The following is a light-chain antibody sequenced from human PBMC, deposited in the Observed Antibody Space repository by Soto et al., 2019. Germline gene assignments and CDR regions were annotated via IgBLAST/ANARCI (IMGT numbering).Light chain of an antibody. J-gene: IGKJ4*01. CDR1: QSVSSNY. Sequence: EIVMTQSPATLSVSPGERATLSCRASQSVSSNYLAWYQQKPGQAPRLLIYGASSRATGIPDRFSGSGSGTDFTLTIRRLEPEDFAVYYCQQRSNWPPLTFGGGTKVDIK. V-gene: IGKV3D-20*02. CDR2: GAS. CDR3: QQRSNWPPLT.